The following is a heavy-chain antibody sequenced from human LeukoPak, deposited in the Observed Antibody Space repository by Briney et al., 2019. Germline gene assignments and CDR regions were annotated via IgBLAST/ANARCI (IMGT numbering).Heavy chain of an antibody. CDR2: IWHDGSNE. D-gene: IGHD6-19*01. CDR3: AKDFKSSGWYVLPYFDY. J-gene: IGHJ4*02. V-gene: IGHV3-33*06. Sequence: GGSLRLSCAASGFTFSNYGMHWARQAPGKGLEWVAVIWHDGSNEYYADSVRGRFTISRDNSKNTLYPQMSSLRAEDTAVYYCAKDFKSSGWYVLPYFDYWGQGTLVTVSS. CDR1: GFTFSNYG.